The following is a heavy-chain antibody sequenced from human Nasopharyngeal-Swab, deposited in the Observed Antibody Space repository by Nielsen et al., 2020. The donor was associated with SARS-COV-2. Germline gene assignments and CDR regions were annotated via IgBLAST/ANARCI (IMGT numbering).Heavy chain of an antibody. Sequence: PGKGLEWTGYIYYSGSTNYNPSLKSRVTISVDTSKNQFSLKLSSVTAADTAVYYCARGAGRWETSGSYPWWGDYYYYGMDVWGQGTTVTVSS. D-gene: IGHD1-26*01. J-gene: IGHJ6*02. V-gene: IGHV4-59*13. CDR3: ARGAGRWETSGSYPWWGDYYYYGMDV. CDR2: IYYSGST.